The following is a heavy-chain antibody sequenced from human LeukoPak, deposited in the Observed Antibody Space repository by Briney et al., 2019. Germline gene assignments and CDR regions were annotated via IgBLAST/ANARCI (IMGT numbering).Heavy chain of an antibody. CDR2: ISSSGSTI. CDR1: GFTFSSYE. Sequence: GGSLRLSCAASGFTFSSYEMNWVRQAPGKGLEWVSYISSSGSTIYYADYVKGRFTISRDNAKNSLYLQMNSLRAEDTAVYYCARDRSSGNYYYGMDVWGQGTTVTVSS. V-gene: IGHV3-48*03. J-gene: IGHJ6*02. CDR3: ARDRSSGNYYYGMDV. D-gene: IGHD6-19*01.